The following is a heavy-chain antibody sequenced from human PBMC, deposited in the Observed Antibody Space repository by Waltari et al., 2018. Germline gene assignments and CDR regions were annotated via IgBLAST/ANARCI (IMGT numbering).Heavy chain of an antibody. CDR3: ARGLYGSGSSQFDY. J-gene: IGHJ4*02. D-gene: IGHD3-10*01. V-gene: IGHV4-34*01. CDR1: GGSFSGYY. Sequence: QVQLQQWGAGLLKPSETLSLTCAVYGGSFSGYYWSWIRQPPGKGLEWIGEINHSGSTNYNPSLKSQVTISVDTSKNQFSLKLSSVTAADTAVYYCARGLYGSGSSQFDYWGQGTLVTVSS. CDR2: INHSGST.